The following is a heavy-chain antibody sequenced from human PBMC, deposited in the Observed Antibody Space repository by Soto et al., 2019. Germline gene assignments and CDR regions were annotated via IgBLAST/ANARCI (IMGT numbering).Heavy chain of an antibody. CDR3: AREFPHYESSDSYFDY. J-gene: IGHJ4*02. Sequence: PSQTLSLPCAISGDSVSGNSAAWNWIWQSPSRGLEWLGRTYYRSKWYNDYAVSVKSRITVTPDTSKNQFSLHLNSVTPEDTAVYYCAREFPHYESSDSYFDYWGQGAMVTVSS. CDR1: GDSVSGNSAA. D-gene: IGHD3-22*01. V-gene: IGHV6-1*01. CDR2: TYYRSKWYN.